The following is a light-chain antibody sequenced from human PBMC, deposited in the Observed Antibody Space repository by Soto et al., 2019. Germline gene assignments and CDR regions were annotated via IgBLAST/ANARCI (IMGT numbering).Light chain of an antibody. V-gene: IGLV4-69*01. CDR2: LNSDGSH. CDR3: QTWGTGIWV. CDR1: SGHSRYA. J-gene: IGLJ3*02. Sequence: QPVLTQSPTASASLGASVKLTCTLSSGHSRYAIAWHQQQPEKGPRYLMKLNSDGSHSKGDGIPDRFSGSSSGAERYLPISSLQSEDEADYYCQTWGTGIWVFGGGTKLTVL.